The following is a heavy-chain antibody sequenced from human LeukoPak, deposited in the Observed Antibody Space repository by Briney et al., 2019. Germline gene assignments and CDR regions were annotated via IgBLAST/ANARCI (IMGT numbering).Heavy chain of an antibody. CDR2: MNTNSGNT. CDR3: ARAGYDYVWGSYRRTPFDY. V-gene: IGHV1-8*01. J-gene: IGHJ4*02. Sequence: ASVKVSCKASGYTFTSYDINWVRQPTGQGLEWMGWMNTNSGNTGYAQKFQGRVTMARNTSISTAYMELSSLRSEDTAVYYCARAGYDYVWGSYRRTPFDYWGQGTLVTVSS. CDR1: GYTFTSYD. D-gene: IGHD3-16*02.